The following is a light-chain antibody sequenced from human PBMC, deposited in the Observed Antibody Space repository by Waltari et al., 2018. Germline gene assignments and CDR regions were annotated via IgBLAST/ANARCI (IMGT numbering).Light chain of an antibody. CDR3: QQSYSIPHT. CDR2: AAS. V-gene: IGKV1-39*01. CDR1: QSITTY. J-gene: IGKJ2*01. Sequence: DIQMTQSPSSLSASVGDRVTITCRASQSITTYLNWYQQKPGKAPKVQIYAASSLQSGVPSRFSGSGSGTDFTLTISSLQPEDFATYYCQQSYSIPHTFGQGTKLEIK.